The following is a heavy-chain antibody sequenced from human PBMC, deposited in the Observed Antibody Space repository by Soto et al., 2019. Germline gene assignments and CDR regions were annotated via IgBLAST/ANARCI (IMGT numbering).Heavy chain of an antibody. V-gene: IGHV4-31*03. Sequence: SETLSLTCTVSGGSISSGGYYWSWIRQHPGKGLEWIGYIYYSGSTYYNPSLKSRVTISVDTSKNQSSLKLSSVTAAGTAVYYCARVSIFGVVSGNSGMDVWGQGTTVTVSS. CDR2: IYYSGST. J-gene: IGHJ6*02. CDR1: GGSISSGGYY. CDR3: ARVSIFGVVSGNSGMDV. D-gene: IGHD3-3*02.